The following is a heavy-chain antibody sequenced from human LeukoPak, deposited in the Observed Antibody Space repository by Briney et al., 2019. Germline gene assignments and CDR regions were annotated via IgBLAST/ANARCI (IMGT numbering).Heavy chain of an antibody. D-gene: IGHD3-9*01. J-gene: IGHJ4*02. V-gene: IGHV1-18*01. CDR1: GYTFTSYG. CDR3: ARGRPDYDILTGYFYYFDY. CDR2: IHAYNGKT. Sequence: GASVKVSFKATGYTFTSYGNNWVRQAPGQGLEWMGLIHAYNGKTNYAQKIQGRVTMTTETSTSTAYTELRSLRSDDTAVYYCARGRPDYDILTGYFYYFDYWGQGTLVTVSS.